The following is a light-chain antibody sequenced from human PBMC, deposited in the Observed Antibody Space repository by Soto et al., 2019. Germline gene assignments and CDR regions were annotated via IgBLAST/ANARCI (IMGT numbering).Light chain of an antibody. CDR1: QTVRNNY. CDR2: DAS. Sequence: EFVLTQSPGTLSFSPGERATLSCRASQTVRNNYLAWYQQKPGQAPRLLIYDASSSAASIPDRFSGGASGADFTLTIRRLEPEDFAVYYCQQFSSYPRTVSGGTIVDI. CDR3: QQFSSYPRT. V-gene: IGKV3-20*01. J-gene: IGKJ4*01.